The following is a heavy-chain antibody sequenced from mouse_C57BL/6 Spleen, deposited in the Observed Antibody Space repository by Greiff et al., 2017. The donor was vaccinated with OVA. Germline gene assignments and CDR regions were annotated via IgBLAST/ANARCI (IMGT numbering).Heavy chain of an antibody. CDR3: ARGEYAYYFDY. Sequence: EVHLVESGGVLVKPGGSLKLSCAASGFTFSSYAMSWVRQTPEKRLEWVATISDGGSYTYYPDNVKGRFTISRDNAKNNLYLQMSHLKSEDTAMYYCARGEYAYYFDYWGQGTTLTVSS. D-gene: IGHD5-2*01. CDR1: GFTFSSYA. V-gene: IGHV5-4*01. J-gene: IGHJ2*01. CDR2: ISDGGSYT.